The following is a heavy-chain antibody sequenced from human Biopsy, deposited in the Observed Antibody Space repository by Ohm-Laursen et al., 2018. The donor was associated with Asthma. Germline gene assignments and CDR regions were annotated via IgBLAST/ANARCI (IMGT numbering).Heavy chain of an antibody. CDR2: ISKDASTQ. CDR3: VRDGTDDAFDI. D-gene: IGHD1-1*01. CDR1: GFSFSNFA. J-gene: IGHJ3*02. V-gene: IGHV3-30*01. Sequence: SLRLSCTALGFSFSNFAIHWVRQAPGKGLEWVGVISKDASTQDYADSVKCRFTMARDNSKNTLDLQMNSLREEDTAVYYCVRDGTDDAFDIWGQGTVVSVSS.